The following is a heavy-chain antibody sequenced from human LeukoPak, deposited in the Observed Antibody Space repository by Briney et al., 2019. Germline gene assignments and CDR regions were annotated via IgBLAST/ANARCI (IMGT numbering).Heavy chain of an antibody. D-gene: IGHD6-19*01. Sequence: ASVKVSCKASGYDFTSVGITWVRQAPGQGLEWMGWISPYNGDTRYVQKLQGRVTMTTDTSTSTAYMGLRSLRFDDTAVFYCARAGSGSGWYFDYWGQGTLVTVSS. CDR2: ISPYNGDT. J-gene: IGHJ4*02. CDR3: ARAGSGSGWYFDY. CDR1: GYDFTSVG. V-gene: IGHV1-18*01.